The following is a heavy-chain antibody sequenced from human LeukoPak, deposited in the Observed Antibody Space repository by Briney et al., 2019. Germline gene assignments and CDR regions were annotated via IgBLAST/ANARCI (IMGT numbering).Heavy chain of an antibody. CDR1: GFSVNNNY. Sequence: GGSLRLSCAASGFSVNNNYMSWVRQAPGKGLEWVSTIYSGNNAYYADSVKGRFTISRDNSKNTVYLQMNSLRDEDTAVYYCARASGDSWGQGTLVTVSS. CDR3: ARASGDS. J-gene: IGHJ5*01. CDR2: IYSGNNA. V-gene: IGHV3-53*01. D-gene: IGHD3-10*01.